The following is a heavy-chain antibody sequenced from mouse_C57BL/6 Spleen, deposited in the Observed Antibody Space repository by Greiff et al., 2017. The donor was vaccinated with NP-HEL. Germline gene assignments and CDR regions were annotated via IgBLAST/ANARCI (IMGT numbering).Heavy chain of an antibody. CDR1: GYTFTEYT. CDR2: FYPGSGSI. D-gene: IGHD1-1*01. J-gene: IGHJ3*01. Sequence: VQLQESGAELVKPGASVKLSCKASGYTFTEYTIHWVKQRSGQGLEWIGWFYPGSGSIKYNEKFKDKATLTADKSSSTVDMELSRWTSEDSAVYFCARHERGYYYGSSSAWFAYRGQGTLVTVSA. CDR3: ARHERGYYYGSSSAWFAY. V-gene: IGHV1-62-2*01.